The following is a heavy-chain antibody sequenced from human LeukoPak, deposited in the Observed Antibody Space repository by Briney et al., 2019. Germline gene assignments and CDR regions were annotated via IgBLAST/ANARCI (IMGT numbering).Heavy chain of an antibody. J-gene: IGHJ4*02. CDR1: VGPVSRYF. D-gene: IGHD2-8*01. CDR2: IYYSGTT. V-gene: IGHV4-59*08. Sequence: PSETLSLPCTVSVGPVSRYFWSWIRQPPGQGLEWIGCIYYSGTTDYNPSLWSRVTLSADTSKKHLSLKLTSVTAADTAVYFCARHAPPPFSGTSGPFHYWGEGTLVTVPS. CDR3: ARHAPPPFSGTSGPFHY.